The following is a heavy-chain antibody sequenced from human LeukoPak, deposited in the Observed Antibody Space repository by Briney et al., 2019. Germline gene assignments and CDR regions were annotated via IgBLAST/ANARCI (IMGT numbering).Heavy chain of an antibody. CDR1: GASISSYY. V-gene: IGHV4-4*09. D-gene: IGHD6-19*01. CDR2: IYTSETT. Sequence: NPSETLSLTCTVSGASISSYYWSWIRQPPGKGLEWIGYIYTSETTNYNPSLRSRVTISIETSKNQFSLRLSSVTAADTAVYYCARHRSPSSLSYFDIWGQGTLVIVSS. J-gene: IGHJ4*02. CDR3: ARHRSPSSLSYFDI.